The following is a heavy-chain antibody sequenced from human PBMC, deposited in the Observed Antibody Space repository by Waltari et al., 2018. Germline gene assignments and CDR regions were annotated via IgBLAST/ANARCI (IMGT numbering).Heavy chain of an antibody. CDR2: SSPNNGDT. Sequence: QVQLVQSGAEVKNLGASVRVSCQASGYSFSDHHMHWVRQAPGQGLEWVGWSSPNNGDTNYAQRFQGWVTMTSDSSISTAYMELNRLRSDDTAVYYCARGGYSYGYGMDVWGQGTTVIGSS. CDR3: ARGGYSYGYGMDV. J-gene: IGHJ6*02. D-gene: IGHD5-12*01. V-gene: IGHV1-2*04. CDR1: GYSFSDHH.